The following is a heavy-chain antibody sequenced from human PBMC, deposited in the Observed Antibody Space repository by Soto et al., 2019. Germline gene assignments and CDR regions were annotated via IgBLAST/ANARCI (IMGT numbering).Heavy chain of an antibody. CDR1: GFTFSSYG. D-gene: IGHD5-18*01. J-gene: IGHJ4*02. V-gene: IGHV3-30*18. CDR3: AKEYTAMVKYYFDY. CDR2: ISYDGSNK. Sequence: GGSLRLSCAASGFTFSSYGMHWVRQAPGKGLEWVAVISYDGSNKYYADSVKGRFTISRDNSKNTLCLQMNSLRAEDTAVYYCAKEYTAMVKYYFDYWGQETLVTVSS.